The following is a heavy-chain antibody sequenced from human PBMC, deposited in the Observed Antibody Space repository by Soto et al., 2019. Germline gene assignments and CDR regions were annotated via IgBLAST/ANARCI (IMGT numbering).Heavy chain of an antibody. D-gene: IGHD3-22*01. CDR2: INGSGGST. V-gene: IGHV3-23*01. J-gene: IGHJ3*02. CDR3: AKDLGITMIVVVIPGGAFDI. Sequence: GGSLRLSCAASGFTFSSYAMSWVRQAPGEGLEWVSAINGSGGSTYYADSVKGRFTISRDNSKNTLYLQMNSLRAEDTAVYYCAKDLGITMIVVVIPGGAFDIWGQGTMVTVSS. CDR1: GFTFSSYA.